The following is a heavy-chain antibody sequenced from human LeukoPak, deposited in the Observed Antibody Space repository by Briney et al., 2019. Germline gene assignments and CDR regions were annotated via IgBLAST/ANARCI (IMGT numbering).Heavy chain of an antibody. J-gene: IGHJ4*02. Sequence: GGSLRLSCAASGFTFSSYAMHWVRQAPGKGLEYVSAISSNGGSTYYANSVKGRFTISRDNSKNTLYLQMGSLRAEDMAVYYCAVLAVAGKVYWGQGTLVTVSS. V-gene: IGHV3-64*01. CDR2: ISSNGGST. CDR1: GFTFSSYA. D-gene: IGHD6-19*01. CDR3: AVLAVAGKVY.